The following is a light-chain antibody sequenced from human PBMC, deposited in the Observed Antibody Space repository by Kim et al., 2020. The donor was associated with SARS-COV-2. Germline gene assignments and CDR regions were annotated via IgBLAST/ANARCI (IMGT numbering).Light chain of an antibody. CDR2: KAS. CDR1: QSINRW. Sequence: SASVGDRFTIPCRASQSINRWLAWYQQKPGKAPKLLIYKASTLESGVPSRFSGSGSGTEFTLTISSVPPDDFATYYCQHYESYRAFGQGTKVDIK. CDR3: QHYESYRA. J-gene: IGKJ1*01. V-gene: IGKV1-5*03.